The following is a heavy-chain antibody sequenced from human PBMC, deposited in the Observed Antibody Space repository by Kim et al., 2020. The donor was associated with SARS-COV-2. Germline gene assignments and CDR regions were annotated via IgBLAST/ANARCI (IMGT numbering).Heavy chain of an antibody. CDR2: IWYDGSNK. Sequence: GGSLRLSCAASGFTFSSYGMHWVRQAPGKGLEWVAVIWYDGSNKYYADSVKGRFTISRDNSKNTLYLQMNSLRAEDTAVYYCARDWKGVVVAATPFYYYYGMDVWGQGTTVTVSS. V-gene: IGHV3-33*08. J-gene: IGHJ6*02. CDR1: GFTFSSYG. CDR3: ARDWKGVVVAATPFYYYYGMDV. D-gene: IGHD2-15*01.